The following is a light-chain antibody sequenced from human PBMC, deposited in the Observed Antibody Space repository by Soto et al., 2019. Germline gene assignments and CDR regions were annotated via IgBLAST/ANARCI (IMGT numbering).Light chain of an antibody. J-gene: IGKJ5*01. V-gene: IGKV3D-20*02. CDR3: QQRSNWPT. CDR1: QSISVTY. CDR2: TTS. Sequence: ETEMTQSPTAVTVYQGETATLSCRASQSISVTYLAWYQQKPGQAPRLLIYTTSIRATGIPDRFSGSGSGTDFTLTISSLEPEDFAVYYCQQRSNWPTFGQGTRLEI.